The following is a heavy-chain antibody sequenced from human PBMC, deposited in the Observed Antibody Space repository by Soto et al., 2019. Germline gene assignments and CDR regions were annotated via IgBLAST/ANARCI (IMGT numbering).Heavy chain of an antibody. CDR1: GGSISSGDYY. D-gene: IGHD5-18*01. CDR3: ARTQLWTHFDY. V-gene: IGHV4-30-4*01. Sequence: PSETLSLTCTVSGGSISSGDYYWSWIRQPPGKGLEWIGYIYYSGSTYYNPSLKSRVTISVDTSKNQFSLKLSSVTAADTAVYYCARTQLWTHFDYWGQGTLVTVSS. CDR2: IYYSGST. J-gene: IGHJ4*02.